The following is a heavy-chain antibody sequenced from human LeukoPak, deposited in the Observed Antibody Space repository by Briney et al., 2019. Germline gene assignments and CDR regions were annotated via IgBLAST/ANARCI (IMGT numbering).Heavy chain of an antibody. V-gene: IGHV3-15*01. J-gene: IGHJ4*02. Sequence: PGGSLRLPCSASGFTASSNYMSWVRQAPGKGLEWVGRIKSKTDGGTTDYAAPVKGRFTISRDDSKNTLYLQMNSLKTEDTAVYYCTTRGGSFSIFDYWGQGTLVTVSS. D-gene: IGHD1-26*01. CDR3: TTRGGSFSIFDY. CDR2: IKSKTDGGTT. CDR1: GFTASSNY.